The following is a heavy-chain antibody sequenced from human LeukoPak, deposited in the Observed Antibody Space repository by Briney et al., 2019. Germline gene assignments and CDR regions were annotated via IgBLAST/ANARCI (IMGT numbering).Heavy chain of an antibody. CDR2: VSSDGSNK. J-gene: IGHJ3*01. D-gene: IGHD2-2*01. CDR3: ATQGFCVSTTCYAHPFDV. CDR1: AFISANYG. Sequence: PGRSLRLSCAASAFISANYGMHWVRQAPGKGLEWVALVSSDGSNKYYVDSVKGRFTISRDNSKNTLYLQMNSLRAEDTAVYYCATQGFCVSTTCYAHPFDVWGQGTMVTVSS. V-gene: IGHV3-30*03.